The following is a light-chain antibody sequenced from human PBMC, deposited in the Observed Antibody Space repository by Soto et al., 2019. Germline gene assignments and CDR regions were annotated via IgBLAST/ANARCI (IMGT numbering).Light chain of an antibody. J-gene: IGLJ2*01. CDR1: SGDVGGYNY. CDR2: EVT. Sequence: QSALTQPPSASGSPGQSVTISCTGTSGDVGGYNYVSWYQQHPGKVPKLILYEVTRRPSGVPDRFSGSKSGNTAYLAVSGLQADDEADYYCGSYAGSNPVVFGGGTQLTVL. V-gene: IGLV2-8*01. CDR3: GSYAGSNPVV.